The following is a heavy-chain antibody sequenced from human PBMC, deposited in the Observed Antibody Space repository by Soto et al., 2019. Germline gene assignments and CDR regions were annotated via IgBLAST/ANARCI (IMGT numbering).Heavy chain of an antibody. V-gene: IGHV3-30-3*01. D-gene: IGHD3-22*01. CDR2: ISYDGSNK. CDR1: GFTFSSYA. CDR3: ARGAYYDSSGYYVDGDY. J-gene: IGHJ4*02. Sequence: QVQLVESGGGEVQPGRSLRLSCAASGFTFSSYAMHWVRQAPGKGLEWVAVISYDGSNKYYADSVKGRFTISRDNSKNTLYLQMNSLRAEDTAVYYCARGAYYDSSGYYVDGDYWGQGTLVTVSS.